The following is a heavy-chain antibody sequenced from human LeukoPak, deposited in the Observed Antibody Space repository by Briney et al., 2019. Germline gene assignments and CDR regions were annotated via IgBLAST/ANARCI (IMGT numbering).Heavy chain of an antibody. CDR2: ITSSGGST. CDR3: AKGMYYYDSSGYYEY. V-gene: IGHV3-23*01. CDR1: GLTFSRHA. D-gene: IGHD3-22*01. Sequence: PGGSLRLSCAASGLTFSRHAMTWVRQSPGKGLEWVSGITSSGGSTYYADSVKGRFTISRDNSKNTVFLQMNSLRAEDTAVYYCAKGMYYYDSSGYYEYWGQGTLVTVSS. J-gene: IGHJ4*02.